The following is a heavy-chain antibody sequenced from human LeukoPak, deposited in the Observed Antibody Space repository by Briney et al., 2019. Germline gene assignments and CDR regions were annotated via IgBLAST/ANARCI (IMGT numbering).Heavy chain of an antibody. V-gene: IGHV3-53*05. CDR3: ARVGNNGYNSYYFDY. D-gene: IGHD3-16*01. CDR2: IYSGGST. J-gene: IGHJ4*02. CDR1: GFTVSSNY. Sequence: GGSLRLSCAASGFTVSSNYMYWVRQAPGKGLEWVSVIYSGGSTYYADSVRGRFTISRDNSKNTLYLQMDSLRAEDTAVHYCARVGNNGYNSYYFDYWGQGTLITVSS.